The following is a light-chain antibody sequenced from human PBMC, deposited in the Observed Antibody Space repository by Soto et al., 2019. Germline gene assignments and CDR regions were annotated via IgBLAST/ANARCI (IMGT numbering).Light chain of an antibody. CDR1: QSVSRK. CDR3: QQRNIWHTVT. V-gene: IGKV3-15*01. Sequence: EILMTQYPATLSVSPGERATLSCGASQSVSRKLAWYQQKPGQAPRLLIYGASTRATGIPARFSGSGSGTDFTLTISSLEPEDFAVYYCQQRNIWHTVTFGHGTRLEIK. CDR2: GAS. J-gene: IGKJ5*01.